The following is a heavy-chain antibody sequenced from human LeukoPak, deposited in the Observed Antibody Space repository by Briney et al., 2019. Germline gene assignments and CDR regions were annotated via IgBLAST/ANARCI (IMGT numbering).Heavy chain of an antibody. J-gene: IGHJ6*02. CDR1: GGSISSSSYY. V-gene: IGHV4-39*01. D-gene: IGHD2-15*01. CDR2: IYYSGST. CDR3: ARLSASIVVRGGMDV. Sequence: PSETLSLTCTVSGGSISSSSYYWGWIRQPPGKGLEWIGSIYYSGSTYYNPSLKSRVTISVDTSKNQFSLKLSSVTAADTAVYYCARLSASIVVRGGMDVWGQGTTVTVSS.